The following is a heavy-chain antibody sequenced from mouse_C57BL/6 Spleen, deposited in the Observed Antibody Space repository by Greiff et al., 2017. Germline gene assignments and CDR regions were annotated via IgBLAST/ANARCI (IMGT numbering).Heavy chain of an antibody. CDR3: ARSTAGGYAMDY. CDR2: IDPSDSYT. V-gene: IGHV1-69*01. J-gene: IGHJ4*01. CDR1: GYTFTSYW. Sequence: VQLQQPGAELVMPGASVKLSCKASGYTFTSYWMHWVKQRPGQGLEWIGEIDPSDSYTNYNQKFKGKSTLTVDKSSSTAYMQLSSLTSEDSAVYYCARSTAGGYAMDYWGQGTSVTVSS. D-gene: IGHD3-1*01.